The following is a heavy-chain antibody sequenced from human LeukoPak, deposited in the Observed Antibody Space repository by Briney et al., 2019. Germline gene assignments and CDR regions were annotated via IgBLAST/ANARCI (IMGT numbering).Heavy chain of an antibody. CDR1: GFTFSHYA. V-gene: IGHV3-30*04. Sequence: SGGSLRLSCAASGFTFSHYAMHWVRQAPGKGLEWVAVISFDGRKKYSADSVKGRFTISRDNSKNSLFLQMNSLRAEDTAVYYCARDSDYGDYATDGMYVWGQGTTVTVSS. CDR3: ARDSDYGDYATDGMYV. J-gene: IGHJ6*02. D-gene: IGHD4-17*01. CDR2: ISFDGRKK.